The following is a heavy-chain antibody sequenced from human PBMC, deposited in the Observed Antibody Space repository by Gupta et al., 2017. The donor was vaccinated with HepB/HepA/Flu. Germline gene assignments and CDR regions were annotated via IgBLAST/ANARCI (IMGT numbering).Heavy chain of an antibody. J-gene: IGHJ3*02. D-gene: IGHD4-17*01. CDR2: ISVHNGNT. CDR3: ARDFIPYADPSNAIDI. Sequence: QVQLVQSGAEVKKPGASVKVSCKASGYTFIHYGINWVRQAPGHGLEWMGWISVHNGNTNYAQKFQGRVTMTTDTPTSTVYMELRSLRSDDTAVYYCARDFIPYADPSNAIDIWGQGTVVTVSS. CDR1: GYTFIHYG. V-gene: IGHV1-18*01.